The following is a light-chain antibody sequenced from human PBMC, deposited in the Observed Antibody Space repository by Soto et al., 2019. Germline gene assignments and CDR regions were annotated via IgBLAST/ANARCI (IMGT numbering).Light chain of an antibody. CDR3: ISYADRQSYL. J-gene: IGLJ1*01. CDR1: SSDIGSYDH. CDR2: AVR. V-gene: IGLV2-14*03. Sequence: QSVLTQPASVSGSPGQSITISCSGTSSDIGSYDHVAWYQQFPGKSPKLIIYAVRDRPSGVSDRFSGSKSGISASLTISGLQTEDEADYYCISYADRQSYLFGTGTKVTVL.